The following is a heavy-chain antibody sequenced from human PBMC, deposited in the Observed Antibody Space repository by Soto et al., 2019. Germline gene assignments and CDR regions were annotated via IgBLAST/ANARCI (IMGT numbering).Heavy chain of an antibody. J-gene: IGHJ4*02. V-gene: IGHV1-69*06. CDR2: IFPIFGTA. Sequence: QVQLVQSGAEVKKPGSSVKVSCKASGGTFSSYAISWVRQAPGQGLEWMGGIFPIFGTANYAQKFQGRVTITADKSTSTAYMELSSLRSEDTAVYYCARLGDLDYGGNVDYWGQGTLVTVSS. CDR3: ARLGDLDYGGNVDY. CDR1: GGTFSSYA. D-gene: IGHD4-17*01.